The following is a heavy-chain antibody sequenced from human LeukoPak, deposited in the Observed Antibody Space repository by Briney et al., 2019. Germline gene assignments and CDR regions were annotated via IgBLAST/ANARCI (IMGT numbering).Heavy chain of an antibody. V-gene: IGHV4-61*02. CDR1: GGSNNSGSYY. Sequence: SETLSLTCTVSGGSNNSGSYYWSWSRQPAGKGLEWIGRIYTSGSTNYNPSLKSRVTISMDTSKNQFSLELTSVTAADTAVYYCATGDYFYYYYYYMDVWGKGTTVTVSS. D-gene: IGHD2/OR15-2a*01. J-gene: IGHJ6*03. CDR2: IYTSGST. CDR3: ATGDYFYYYYYYMDV.